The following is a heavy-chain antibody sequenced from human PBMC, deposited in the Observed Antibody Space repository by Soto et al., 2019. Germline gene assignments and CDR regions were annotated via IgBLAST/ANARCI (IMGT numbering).Heavy chain of an antibody. CDR2: IYYSGST. V-gene: IGHV4-39*01. CDR1: GGSISSSSYY. D-gene: IGHD3-3*01. J-gene: IGHJ6*02. CDR3: ARHRMEGTIFGVVIIGDYYYYGMDV. Sequence: SETLSLTCTVSGGSISSSSYYWGWIRQPPGKGLEWIGSIYYSGSTYYNPSLKSRVTISVDTSKNQFSLKLSSVTAADTAVYYCARHRMEGTIFGVVIIGDYYYYGMDVWGQGTTVTVSS.